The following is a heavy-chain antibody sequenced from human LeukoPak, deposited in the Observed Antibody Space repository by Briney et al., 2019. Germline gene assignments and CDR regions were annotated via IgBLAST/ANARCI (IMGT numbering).Heavy chain of an antibody. J-gene: IGHJ4*02. CDR2: ISAYNGNT. Sequence: ASVKVSCKASGYTFTSYGISWVRQAPGQGLEWMGWISAYNGNTNYAQKLQGRVTMTTDTSTSTAYMELRSLRSDDTAVYYCARVKGRHYYDSSGPWSRNPYDYWGQGTLVTVSS. V-gene: IGHV1-18*01. CDR3: ARVKGRHYYDSSGPWSRNPYDY. CDR1: GYTFTSYG. D-gene: IGHD3-22*01.